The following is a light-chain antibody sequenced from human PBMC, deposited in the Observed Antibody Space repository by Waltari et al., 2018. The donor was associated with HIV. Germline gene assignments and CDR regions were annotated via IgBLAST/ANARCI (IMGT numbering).Light chain of an antibody. J-gene: IGLJ2*01. Sequence: QSALTQPASVSGSPGQSITISCTGTSSDVGGYNYVSWYQQHPGKDPKLMIYDVSTRPSWVSNRFSGSKSGNTASLTISGLQAEDEADYYCCSHAGSSTYVVFGGGTKLTVL. V-gene: IGLV2-23*02. CDR2: DVS. CDR1: SSDVGGYNY. CDR3: CSHAGSSTYVV.